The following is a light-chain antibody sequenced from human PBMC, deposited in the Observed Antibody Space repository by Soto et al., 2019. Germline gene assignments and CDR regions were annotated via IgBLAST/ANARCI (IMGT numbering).Light chain of an antibody. Sequence: QAVVSQPTSTSGTPGQRVTISCSGGTSNIGTYTVSWYQQFPETAPRLLIYGSDRRPSGVPDRFSGSKSGTSASLSIGGLHSEDEAHYYCAAWDDSLDGPTFGGGTKLTVL. J-gene: IGLJ2*01. CDR1: TSNIGTYT. V-gene: IGLV1-44*01. CDR3: AAWDDSLDGPT. CDR2: GSD.